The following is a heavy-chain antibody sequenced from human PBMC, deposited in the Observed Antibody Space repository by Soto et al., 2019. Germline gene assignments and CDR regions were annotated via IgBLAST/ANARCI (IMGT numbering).Heavy chain of an antibody. Sequence: SETLSLTCTVSSGSINSFCWSWIRQPAGKGLEWIGRIHSSGTTNYNPSLKSRVTMSVDTSRNQFSLKLTSVTAADTAVYYCARDLIIGTSYSDYGGQGVLVTVSS. J-gene: IGHJ4*02. CDR1: SGSINSFC. CDR2: IHSSGTT. V-gene: IGHV4-4*07. CDR3: ARDLIIGTSYSDY. D-gene: IGHD1-7*01.